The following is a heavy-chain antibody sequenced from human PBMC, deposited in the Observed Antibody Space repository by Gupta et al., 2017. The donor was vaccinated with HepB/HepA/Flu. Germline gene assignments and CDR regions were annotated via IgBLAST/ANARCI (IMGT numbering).Heavy chain of an antibody. V-gene: IGHV3-64*01. CDR1: GFMFGCHP. J-gene: IGHJ3*02. CDR3: ARVEPMAVGAFDI. CDR2: ISSNGGST. D-gene: IGHD5-24*01. Sequence: VQLAESGGGLVQPGGSLILSCAASGFMFGCHPMHWVRQAPGKGLEYVSAISSNGGSTYYANSVKGRLTISRDNSKNTLYLQMGSLRAEDMGVYYCARVEPMAVGAFDIWGQGTMVTVSS.